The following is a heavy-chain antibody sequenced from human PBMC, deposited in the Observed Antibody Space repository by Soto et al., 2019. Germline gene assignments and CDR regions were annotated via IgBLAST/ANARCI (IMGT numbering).Heavy chain of an antibody. J-gene: IGHJ4*02. CDR2: ISSSGNTI. CDR3: ARASIDGICFEY. CDR1: GFTFSTYE. Sequence: EVQLVESGGCLVQPGGSLRLSCAASGFTFSTYEMNWVRQAPGKGLEWISYISSSGNTIFHADSVKGRFTVSRDNAKNSVYLQMNSLRAEDTAIYYCARASIDGICFEYWGQGTLVTVSS. D-gene: IGHD2-15*01. V-gene: IGHV3-48*03.